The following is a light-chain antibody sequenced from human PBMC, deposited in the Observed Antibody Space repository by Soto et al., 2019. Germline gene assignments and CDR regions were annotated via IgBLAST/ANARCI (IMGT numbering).Light chain of an antibody. J-gene: IGLJ1*01. CDR3: CSYARSSSYV. CDR1: GSDVGFYNL. V-gene: IGLV2-23*01. CDR2: EGS. Sequence: SVLTQPHSVSGCAGRYITISCNGAGSDVGFYNLVYWYQHRPGKAPKFILYEGSKRPSGVSNRLSGSKSGNTASLTISGLQAEDEASYYCCSYARSSSYVFGSGTKVTVL.